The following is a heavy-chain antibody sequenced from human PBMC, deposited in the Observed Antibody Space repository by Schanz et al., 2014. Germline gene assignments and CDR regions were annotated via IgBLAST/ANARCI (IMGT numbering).Heavy chain of an antibody. CDR2: ISGYNGDT. CDR1: GYSFTDYA. CDR3: VRDAGWAFGDYHGMDV. V-gene: IGHV1-18*01. J-gene: IGHJ6*02. D-gene: IGHD3-10*01. Sequence: QVQLVQSGAEVKKPGASVRVSCKASGYSFTDYAIHWVRQAPGQGLEWMGWISGYNGDTNYAPKFQDRVTMTTDTSTGITSLELRNLKSDDTAVYYCVRDAGWAFGDYHGMDVWGQGTSVTVSS.